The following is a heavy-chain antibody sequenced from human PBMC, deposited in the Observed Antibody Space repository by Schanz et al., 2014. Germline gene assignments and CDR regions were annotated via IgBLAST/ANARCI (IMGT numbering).Heavy chain of an antibody. CDR3: ARGRTFDY. V-gene: IGHV1-8*01. J-gene: IGHJ4*02. Sequence: QVQLVQSGDEVKKPGASVKVSCTASGYTFTSYDINWVRQAPGQGLEWLGWMNPNSGNPGFAQKCRGRVTMTRNTSMSTAYIELHILTSEDTAVYYCARGRTFDYWGQGTLVTVSS. CDR2: MNPNSGNP. CDR1: GYTFTSYD.